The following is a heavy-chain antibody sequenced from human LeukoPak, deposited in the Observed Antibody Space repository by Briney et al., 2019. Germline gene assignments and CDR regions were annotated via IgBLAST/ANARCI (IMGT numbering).Heavy chain of an antibody. D-gene: IGHD3-3*01. Sequence: ASVKVSCKASGYTFSTNGISWVRQAPGQGLEWMGWISAYNGNTNYAQKLQGRVTMTTDTSTSTAYMELRSLRSDDTAVYYCAREYDFWSGPNWFDPWGQGTLVTVSS. CDR3: AREYDFWSGPNWFDP. CDR1: GYTFSTNG. V-gene: IGHV1-18*01. J-gene: IGHJ5*02. CDR2: ISAYNGNT.